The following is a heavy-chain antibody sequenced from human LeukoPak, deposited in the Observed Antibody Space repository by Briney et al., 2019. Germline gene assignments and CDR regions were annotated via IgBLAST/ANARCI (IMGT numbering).Heavy chain of an antibody. J-gene: IGHJ4*02. D-gene: IGHD6-19*01. CDR1: GYTFTSYG. CDR2: ISAYNGNT. V-gene: IGHV1-18*01. CDR3: ASEMRYSSGWYRYFDY. Sequence: ASVNVSCKASGYTFTSYGISWVRQAPGQGLEWMGWISAYNGNTNYAQKLQGRVTMTTDTSTSTAYMELRSLRSDDTAVYYCASEMRYSSGWYRYFDYWGQGTLVTVSS.